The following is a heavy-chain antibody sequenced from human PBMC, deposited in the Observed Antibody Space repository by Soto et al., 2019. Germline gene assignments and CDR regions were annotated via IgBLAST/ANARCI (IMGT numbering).Heavy chain of an antibody. CDR2: IYYSGST. J-gene: IGHJ6*02. D-gene: IGHD3-22*01. Sequence: QVQLQESGPGLVKPSQTLSLTCTVSGGSISSCGYYWSWIRQHPGKGLEWIGYIYYSGSTYYNPSLKSRVTISVDTSKNQFFLKLSSVTAADTAVYYCAREQYYYDRSGLHYYYYYGMDFWGQGTTVTVSS. CDR1: GGSISSCGYY. CDR3: AREQYYYDRSGLHYYYYYGMDF. V-gene: IGHV4-31*03.